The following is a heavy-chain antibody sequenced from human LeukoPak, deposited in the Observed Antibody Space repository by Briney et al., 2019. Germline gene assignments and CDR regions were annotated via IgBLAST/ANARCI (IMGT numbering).Heavy chain of an antibody. CDR3: ARSKDILTGYCFDY. CDR1: GGSFSTTFYY. J-gene: IGHJ4*02. Sequence: SETLSLTCTVSGGSFSTTFYYWGWLRQPPGMGLEWIGYIYYSGSTNYNPSLKSRVTISVDTSKNQFSLKLSSVTAADTAVYYCARSKDILTGYCFDYWGQGTLVTVSS. CDR2: IYYSGST. D-gene: IGHD3-9*01. V-gene: IGHV4-61*01.